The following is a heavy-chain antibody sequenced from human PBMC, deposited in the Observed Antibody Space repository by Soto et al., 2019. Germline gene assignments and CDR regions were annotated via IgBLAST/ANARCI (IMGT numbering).Heavy chain of an antibody. CDR2: ISFDGRNQ. CDR1: GFTFNSCG. CDR3: AKDLYFGNNWFDP. Sequence: GSLRLSCAASGFTFNSCGMHWVRQAPGKGLEWVAVISFDGRNQYYADSVKGRFTISRDNSKNTLYLQMYSLRTEDTAVYYCAKDLYFGNNWFDPWGQGTLVTVSS. J-gene: IGHJ5*02. D-gene: IGHD2-2*02. V-gene: IGHV3-30*18.